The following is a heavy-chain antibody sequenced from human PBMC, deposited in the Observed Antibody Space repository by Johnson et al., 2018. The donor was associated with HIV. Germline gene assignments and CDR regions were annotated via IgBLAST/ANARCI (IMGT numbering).Heavy chain of an antibody. Sequence: QVQLVESGGGVVQPGRSLRLSCAASGFTFSSYGMHWVRQAPGKGLEWMAVISYDGSNKYYADSVKGRFTISRDNSKNTLYLQMGSLRAEDMAVYYCAREGDGYNAFDIWGQGTMVTVSS. D-gene: IGHD5-24*01. CDR2: ISYDGSNK. J-gene: IGHJ3*02. V-gene: IGHV3-30*14. CDR1: GFTFSSYG. CDR3: AREGDGYNAFDI.